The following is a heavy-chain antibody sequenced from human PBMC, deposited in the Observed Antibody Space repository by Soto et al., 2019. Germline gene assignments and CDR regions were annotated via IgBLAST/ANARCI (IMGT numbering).Heavy chain of an antibody. J-gene: IGHJ4*01. CDR1: DPTFTTHG. V-gene: IGHV1-18*04. D-gene: IGHD3-22*01. CDR2: ISAYNGNT. CDR3: ARDLPEKYYYGSSGYLGEY. Sequence: ASVKVSCKTSDPTFTTHGISWVRQAPGQGLEWMGWISAYNGNTKYEQRFQDRVSMTTDTYTTTADMELRSLRSDDTAVYYCARDLPEKYYYGSSGYLGEYWG.